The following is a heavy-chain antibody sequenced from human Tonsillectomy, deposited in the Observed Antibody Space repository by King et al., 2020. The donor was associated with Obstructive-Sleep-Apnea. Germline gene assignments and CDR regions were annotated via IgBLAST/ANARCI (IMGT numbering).Heavy chain of an antibody. J-gene: IGHJ4*02. Sequence: VQLQESGPGLVKPSETLSLTCTVSGGSISSYYWSWIRQPPGKGLEWIGYIYYSGSTNYNPSLKIRVTISVDTSKNQFSLKLSSVTAADTAVYYCARGRDGYYDYWGQGTLVTVSS. CDR3: ARGRDGYYDY. V-gene: IGHV4-59*01. CDR2: IYYSGST. D-gene: IGHD5-24*01. CDR1: GGSISSYY.